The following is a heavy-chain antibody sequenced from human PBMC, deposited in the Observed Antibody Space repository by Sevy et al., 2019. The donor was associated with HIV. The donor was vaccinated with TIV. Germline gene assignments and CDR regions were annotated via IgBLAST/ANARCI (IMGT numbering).Heavy chain of an antibody. CDR2: INPNTGAI. D-gene: IGHD6-13*01. CDR3: ARPKGDVRYCSTVSCYDFDY. J-gene: IGHJ4*02. Sequence: ASVKVSCKTSGFTISGNFLHWVWQAPGQGLEWMGWINPNTGAIDYAQKFLGRITMSRDTYSTTVYMELSRLTSDDTAMYYCARPKGDVRYCSTVSCYDFDYWGQGALVTVSS. V-gene: IGHV1-2*02. CDR1: GFTISGNF.